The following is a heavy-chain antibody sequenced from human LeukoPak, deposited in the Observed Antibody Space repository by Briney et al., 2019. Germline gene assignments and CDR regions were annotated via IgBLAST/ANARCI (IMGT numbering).Heavy chain of an antibody. Sequence: SETLSLTCTVSGGSISSSSYYWGWIRQPPGKGLEWIGSIYYSGSTYYNPSLKSRVTISVDTSKNQFSLKLSSVTAADTAVYYCARDRAQNYDFWSGRYNWFDPWGQGTLVTVSS. J-gene: IGHJ5*02. V-gene: IGHV4-39*07. CDR2: IYYSGST. CDR3: ARDRAQNYDFWSGRYNWFDP. CDR1: GGSISSSSYY. D-gene: IGHD3-3*01.